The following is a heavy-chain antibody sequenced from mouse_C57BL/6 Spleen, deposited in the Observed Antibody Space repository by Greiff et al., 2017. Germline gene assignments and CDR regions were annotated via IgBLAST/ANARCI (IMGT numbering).Heavy chain of an antibody. CDR1: GFTFSSYA. CDR3: AREEDDYDGYYFDC. V-gene: IGHV5-4*01. CDR2: ISDGGSYT. J-gene: IGHJ2*01. Sequence: EVMLVESGGGLVKPGGSLKLPCAASGFTFSSYAMSWVRQTPEKRLEWVATISDGGSYTYYPDNVKGRFTISRDNAKNNLYLQMSHLKSEDTAMYYCAREEDDYDGYYFDCWAQGTTLTVSS. D-gene: IGHD2-4*01.